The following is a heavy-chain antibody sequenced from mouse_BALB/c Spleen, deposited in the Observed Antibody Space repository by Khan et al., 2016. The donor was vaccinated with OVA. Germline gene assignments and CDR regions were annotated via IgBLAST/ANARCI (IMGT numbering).Heavy chain of an antibody. V-gene: IGHV2-6-7*01. CDR2: ILGYGST. J-gene: IGHJ4*01. CDR3: ARAYYGNYREAMDY. CDR1: GFSLNGYG. Sequence: VELVESGPGLVAPSQSLSITCTVSGFSLNGYGVNWVRQPPGKGLEWLGMILGYGSTDYYSPLKSRLSISNEKYTSQLFLKMISQLTDDAAVYLCARAYYGNYREAMDYWGQGTSVTVSA. D-gene: IGHD2-10*01.